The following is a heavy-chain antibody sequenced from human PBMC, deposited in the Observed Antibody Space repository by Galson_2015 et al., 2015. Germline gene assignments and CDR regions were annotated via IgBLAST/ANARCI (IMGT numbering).Heavy chain of an antibody. CDR1: GGTFTNYA. V-gene: IGHV1-69*06. D-gene: IGHD2-2*03. Sequence: SVKVSCKASGGTFTNYAISWVRQAPGQGLEWMGTIIPMFGTTNYAQSFQDRVTITADKPTSTLYMELSGLRLEDTAVYYCARLGYCSSVTCRGNNHWGRGTQVTVSS. J-gene: IGHJ4*02. CDR3: ARLGYCSSVTCRGNNH. CDR2: IIPMFGTT.